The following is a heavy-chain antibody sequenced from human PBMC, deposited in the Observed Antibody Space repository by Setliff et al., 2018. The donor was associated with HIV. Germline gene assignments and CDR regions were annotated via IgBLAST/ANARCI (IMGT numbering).Heavy chain of an antibody. J-gene: IGHJ4*02. Sequence: GASVKVSCKTSACTFNSYYMHWIRQAPGQGLEWMGLIGPSGSSTTYAQNFQGRVTMSRDTSTNTVYMELSSLRSEDTAVYYCARDHIAARSVDYWGQGTLVTVSS. D-gene: IGHD6-6*01. V-gene: IGHV1-46*02. CDR3: ARDHIAARSVDY. CDR1: ACTFNSYY. CDR2: IGPSGSST.